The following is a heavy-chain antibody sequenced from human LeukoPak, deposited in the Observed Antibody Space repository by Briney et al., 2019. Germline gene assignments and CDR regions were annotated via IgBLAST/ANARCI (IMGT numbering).Heavy chain of an antibody. V-gene: IGHV4-39*01. Sequence: PSETLSLTCTVSGGSISSSNYYWGWIRQPPGKGLEGIGSIYYSGSTYYNPSLKSRVTISVDTSKNQFSLKLSSVTAADTAVYYCARSPNSGYDPFDYWGQGTLVTVPS. CDR1: GGSISSSNYY. CDR3: ARSPNSGYDPFDY. CDR2: IYYSGST. D-gene: IGHD5-12*01. J-gene: IGHJ4*02.